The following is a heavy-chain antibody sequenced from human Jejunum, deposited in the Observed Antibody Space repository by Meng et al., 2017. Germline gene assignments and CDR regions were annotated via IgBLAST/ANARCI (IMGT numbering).Heavy chain of an antibody. Sequence: AQALGPGVVVASATTSLSLSVAGCRFICSCYGMNWFRQATGKGLNWFVVIWDNGTKTYYANSGKGRFSISRNNSKNTVYLQMNSLGAENTAFYYCARNRSGSSDYWGPGTLVTVSS. V-gene: IGHV3-33*01. D-gene: IGHD3-10*01. J-gene: IGHJ4*02. CDR2: IWDNGTKT. CDR3: ARNRSGSSDY. CDR1: RFICSCYG.